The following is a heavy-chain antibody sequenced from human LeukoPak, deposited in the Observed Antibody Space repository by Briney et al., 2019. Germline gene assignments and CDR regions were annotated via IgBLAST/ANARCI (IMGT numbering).Heavy chain of an antibody. V-gene: IGHV1-8*02. Sequence: GASVKVSCKAPGYTFTGYSMHWVRQATGQGLEWMGWINPNSGNTGYAQKFQGRVTMTGNTSISTAYMELSSLRSEDTAVYYCARLQLRYYYYYGMDVWGQGTTVTVSS. CDR1: GYTFTGYS. CDR3: ARLQLRYYYYYGMDV. CDR2: INPNSGNT. J-gene: IGHJ6*02.